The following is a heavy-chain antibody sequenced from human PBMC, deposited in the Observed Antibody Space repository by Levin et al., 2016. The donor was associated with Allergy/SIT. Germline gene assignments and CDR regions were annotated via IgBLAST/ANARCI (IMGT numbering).Heavy chain of an antibody. CDR3: AKGLTSHYEYYYMDV. J-gene: IGHJ6*03. CDR1: GFTFSKYA. V-gene: IGHV3-30*18. Sequence: GGSLRLSCATSGFTFSKYAMHWVRQAPGKGLEWVAVVSDDGSHKYYADSVKGRFTISRDNSKTSVYLQMNSLTVEDTAVYYCAKGLTSHYEYYYMDVWGKGTTVTVSS. CDR2: VSDDGSHK.